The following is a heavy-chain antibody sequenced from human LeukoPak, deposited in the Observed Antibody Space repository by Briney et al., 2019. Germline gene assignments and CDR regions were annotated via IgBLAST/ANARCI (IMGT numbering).Heavy chain of an antibody. CDR3: AGRKRWLQFSFDP. J-gene: IGHJ5*02. CDR1: GYSISSGYY. CDR2: IYHSGST. D-gene: IGHD5-24*01. Sequence: SETLSLTCAVSGYSISSGYYWGWIRQPPGEGLEWIGSIYHSGSTYYNPSLKSRVTISADTSKNQFSLKLSSVTAADTAVYYCAGRKRWLQFSFDPWGQGTLVTVSS. V-gene: IGHV4-38-2*01.